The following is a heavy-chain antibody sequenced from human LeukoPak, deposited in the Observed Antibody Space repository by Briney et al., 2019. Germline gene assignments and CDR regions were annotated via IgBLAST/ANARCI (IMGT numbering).Heavy chain of an antibody. D-gene: IGHD3-3*01. CDR2: IYPGDSDT. Sequence: GESLKISCKGSGYSFTSYWIGWVRQMPGKGLEWMGIIYPGDSDTRYSPSFQGQVTISADKSISTAYLQWRSLKASDTAMYYCARHRRSITIFGPHYDAFDIWGQGTMVTVSS. CDR3: ARHRRSITIFGPHYDAFDI. J-gene: IGHJ3*02. V-gene: IGHV5-51*01. CDR1: GYSFTSYW.